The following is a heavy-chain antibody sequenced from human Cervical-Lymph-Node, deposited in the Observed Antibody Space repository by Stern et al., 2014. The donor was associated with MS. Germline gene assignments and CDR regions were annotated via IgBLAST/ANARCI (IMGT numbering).Heavy chain of an antibody. D-gene: IGHD5-24*01. CDR3: ARVPTENDP. J-gene: IGHJ5*02. CDR2: ISSDGNGK. CDR1: GFTFSNYA. Sequence: QVQLVQSGGGVVQPGRSLRLSCTASGFTFSNYAMHWVRQAPGKGLEWVAVISSDGNGKYYADGVKGRINISRDNYRDTLSLPMHSLRAEDTAVYYFARVPTENDPWGQGTLVTVSS. V-gene: IGHV3-30-3*01.